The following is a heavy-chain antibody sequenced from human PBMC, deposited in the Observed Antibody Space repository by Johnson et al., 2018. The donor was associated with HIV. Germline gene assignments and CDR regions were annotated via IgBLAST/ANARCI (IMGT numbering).Heavy chain of an antibody. CDR3: ARDSFIAVTLSDAFDI. CDR1: GFTFSDHY. J-gene: IGHJ3*02. CDR2: IWYDGSNK. D-gene: IGHD6-19*01. Sequence: QVQLVESGGGLVQPGGSLRLYCAASGFTFSDHYMDWVRQAPGKGLEWVAVIWYDGSNKDYADSVKGRFTISRDNSKNKLYLHMSSLRAEDTALYYCARDSFIAVTLSDAFDIWGQGTVVTVSS. V-gene: IGHV3-33*08.